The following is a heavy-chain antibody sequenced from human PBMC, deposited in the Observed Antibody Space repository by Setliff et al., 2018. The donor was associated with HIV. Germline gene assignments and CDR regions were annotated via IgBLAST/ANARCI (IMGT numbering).Heavy chain of an antibody. D-gene: IGHD3-22*01. V-gene: IGHV1-2*06. Sequence: VKVSCKASGYTFTDYYMHWVRQAPGQGLEWMGRINPNSGGTNYAQKFQGRVTMTRDTSISTAYMELSRLRSDDTAVYYCARIPNHSSGFDYWGQGTPVTVSS. CDR2: INPNSGGT. CDR1: GYTFTDYY. J-gene: IGHJ4*02. CDR3: ARIPNHSSGFDY.